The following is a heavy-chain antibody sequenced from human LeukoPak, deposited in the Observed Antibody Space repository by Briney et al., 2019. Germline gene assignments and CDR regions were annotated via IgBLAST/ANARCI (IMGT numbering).Heavy chain of an antibody. CDR2: INGGGGST. CDR3: ANTPTSYY. Sequence: PGGSLRLSCAASGFXFNTYDMSWVRQAPGKGLEWVSSINGGGGSTFYADSVKGRFTISRDNSKNTLYLQMNSLRAEDTAVYYCANTPTSYYWGQGTLVTVSS. J-gene: IGHJ4*02. V-gene: IGHV3-23*01. CDR1: GFXFNTYD. D-gene: IGHD2/OR15-2a*01.